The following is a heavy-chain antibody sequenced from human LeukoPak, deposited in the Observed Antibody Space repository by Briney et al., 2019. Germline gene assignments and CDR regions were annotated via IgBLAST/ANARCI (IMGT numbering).Heavy chain of an antibody. V-gene: IGHV3-23*01. CDR1: GFTFSSYA. J-gene: IGHJ4*02. CDR2: ISGSGGST. D-gene: IGHD4-17*01. Sequence: GGSLRLSCAASGFTFSSYAMSWVRQAPGKGLEWVSAISGSGGSTYYADSVKGRFTISRDNSKNTLYLQMNSLRAEDTVVYYCAKDGDGDYGFDYWGQGTLVTVSS. CDR3: AKDGDGDYGFDY.